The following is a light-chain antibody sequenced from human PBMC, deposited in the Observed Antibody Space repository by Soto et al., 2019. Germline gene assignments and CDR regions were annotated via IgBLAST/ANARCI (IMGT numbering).Light chain of an antibody. CDR3: QQRSNWRET. Sequence: EIVLTQSPDTLSLSPGGRATLSFWASHSVTTHLAWFQQKPGQAPRLLIYDASNRATGIPARFSGSGSGTDFTLTISSLEPEDFAVYYCQQRSNWRETFGQGTKVDI. V-gene: IGKV3-11*01. CDR2: DAS. J-gene: IGKJ1*01. CDR1: HSVTTH.